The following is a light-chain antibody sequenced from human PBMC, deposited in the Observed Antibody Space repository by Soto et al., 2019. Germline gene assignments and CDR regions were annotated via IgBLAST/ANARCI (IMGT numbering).Light chain of an antibody. Sequence: LTRSQSSLSVAVGDSVTVFCRASQGCNIALAWYQQKPGRVPQLLSYDASTLQSGVPSSFSGSGTGTEFTLTITSLQSEDFATYYCQHFNNYPHITFGGRTKVESK. J-gene: IGKJ4*01. CDR1: QGCNIA. CDR2: DAS. V-gene: IGKV1D-13*01. CDR3: QHFNNYPHIT.